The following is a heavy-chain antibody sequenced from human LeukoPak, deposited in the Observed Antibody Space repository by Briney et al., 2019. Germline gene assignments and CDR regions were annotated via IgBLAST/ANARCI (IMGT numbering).Heavy chain of an antibody. CDR2: TYYSGST. CDR3: ARDRGYSYGFEY. CDR1: GGSISSYY. V-gene: IGHV4-59*01. D-gene: IGHD5-18*01. Sequence: PSETLSLTCTVSGGSISSYYWSWIRQPPGKGLEWIGYTYYSGSTNYNPSLKSRVTISVDTSKNQFSLRLSSVTAADTAVYYCARDRGYSYGFEYWGQGTLVTVSP. J-gene: IGHJ4*02.